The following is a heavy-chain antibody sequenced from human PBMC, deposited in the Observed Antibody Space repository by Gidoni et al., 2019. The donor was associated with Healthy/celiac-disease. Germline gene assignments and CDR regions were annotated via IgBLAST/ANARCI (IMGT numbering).Heavy chain of an antibody. Sequence: QVQLVQSGAEVKKPGSAVKFSCKASGGTSSSYANSWVRQAPGQGLEWMGGIIPIFGTANYAQKFQGRVTITADESTSTAYMELSSLSSEDTAVYYCAKARAPYYDSSGYYPLGVWGQGTTVTVSS. V-gene: IGHV1-69*01. CDR1: GGTSSSYA. J-gene: IGHJ6*02. CDR2: IIPIFGTA. D-gene: IGHD3-22*01. CDR3: AKARAPYYDSSGYYPLGV.